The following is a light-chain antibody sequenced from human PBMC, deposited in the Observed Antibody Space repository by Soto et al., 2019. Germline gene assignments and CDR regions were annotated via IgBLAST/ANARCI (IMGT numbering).Light chain of an antibody. J-gene: IGLJ1*01. V-gene: IGLV2-14*01. Sequence: QSALTQPASVSGSPGQSITISCTGTSSDVGGYNYVSWYQQHPGTAPKLMIYDVSNRPSGVSNRFSGSKSGNTASLTISGLKAEDEDDDSGSSYTSSSTLLYVFGTGTKVTVL. CDR3: SSYTSSSTLLYV. CDR2: DVS. CDR1: SSDVGGYNY.